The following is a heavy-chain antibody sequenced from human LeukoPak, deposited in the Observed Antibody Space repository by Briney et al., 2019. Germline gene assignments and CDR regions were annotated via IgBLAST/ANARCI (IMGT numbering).Heavy chain of an antibody. J-gene: IGHJ6*03. V-gene: IGHV4-39*01. CDR1: GGSISSSSYY. CDR3: ARHIPRKVIVGATLNYYYMDV. D-gene: IGHD1-26*01. Sequence: PSETLSLTCTVSGGSISSSSYYWGWIRQPPGKGLEWIGSIYYSGSTYYNPSLKSRVTISVDTSKNQFSLKLSFVTAADTAVYYCARHIPRKVIVGATLNYYYMDVWGKGTTVTVSS. CDR2: IYYSGST.